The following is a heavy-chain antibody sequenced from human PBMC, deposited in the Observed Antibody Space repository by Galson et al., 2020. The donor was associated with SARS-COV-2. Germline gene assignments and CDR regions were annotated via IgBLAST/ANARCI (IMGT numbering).Heavy chain of an antibody. J-gene: IGHJ5*02. CDR2: LFYTGRT. D-gene: IGHD2-15*01. Sequence: GSLRLSCTVSGGSFIRRSYYWGWFSQPPGKGLEWLGTLFYTGRTTPNPSLESRVIISVEPSKRQFFLRLSSVTAADTAVYYCARGADCSGGSCYRFWFDPWGQGTPVNVSS. CDR3: ARGADCSGGSCYRFWFDP. CDR1: GGSFIRRSYY. V-gene: IGHV4-39*07.